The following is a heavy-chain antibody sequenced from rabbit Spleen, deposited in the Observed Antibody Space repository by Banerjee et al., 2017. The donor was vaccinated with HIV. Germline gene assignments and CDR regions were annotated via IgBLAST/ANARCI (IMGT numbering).Heavy chain of an antibody. CDR1: GFSFSSSYW. V-gene: IGHV1S45*01. Sequence: QEQLEESGGDLVKPEGSLTLTCTASGFSFSSSYWICWVRQAPGKGLEWIGCISTGSSGSTYYASWAKGRFTISKTTSTTVTLQMTSLTAADTATYFCARDGMDRFVSDTGYALWGPGTLVTVS. CDR3: ARDGMDRFVSDTGYAL. CDR2: ISTGSSGST. J-gene: IGHJ4*01. D-gene: IGHD6-1*01.